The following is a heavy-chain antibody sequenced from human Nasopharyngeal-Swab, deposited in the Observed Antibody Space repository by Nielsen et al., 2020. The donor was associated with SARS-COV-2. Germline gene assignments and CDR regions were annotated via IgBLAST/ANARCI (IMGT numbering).Heavy chain of an antibody. CDR1: GDSVSSNNAA. CDR3: ARRQMGAHAFDI. Sequence: SQTLSLTCGISGDSVSSNNAAWNWIRQSPSRGLEWLGRTYYRSKWYNEYAASVKSRVTINPDTSKNQISLQVNSMTAEDTAVYYCARRQMGAHAFDIWGQGTMVTVSS. D-gene: IGHD3-16*01. J-gene: IGHJ3*02. V-gene: IGHV6-1*01. CDR2: TYYRSKWYN.